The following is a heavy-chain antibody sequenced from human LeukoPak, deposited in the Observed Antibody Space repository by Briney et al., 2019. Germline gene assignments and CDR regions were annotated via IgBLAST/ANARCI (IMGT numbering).Heavy chain of an antibody. J-gene: IGHJ6*03. CDR3: ARDSAAGYYYYMDV. Sequence: GAPVKVSCKASGGTFSSYAISWVRQAPGQGLEWMGGIIPIFGTANYAQKFQGRVTITTDESTSTAYMELSSLRSEDTAVYYCARDSAAGYYYYMDVWGKGTTVTVSS. V-gene: IGHV1-69*05. CDR1: GGTFSSYA. D-gene: IGHD6-25*01. CDR2: IIPIFGTA.